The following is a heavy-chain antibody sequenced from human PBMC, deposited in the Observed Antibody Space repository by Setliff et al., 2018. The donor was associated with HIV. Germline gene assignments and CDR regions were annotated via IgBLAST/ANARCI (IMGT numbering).Heavy chain of an antibody. CDR3: ARHRFAVEMATITVDYYYYYMDV. V-gene: IGHV4-34*01. J-gene: IGHJ6*03. D-gene: IGHD5-12*01. CDR1: GGSFSDYY. Sequence: SETLSLTCGIYGGSFSDYYWSWIRQPPGKGLEWIGEIDHRGRPKYNPSLNSRVTMSVDTSKNQFSLKLSSVTAADTAVYYCARHRFAVEMATITVDYYYYYMDVWGKGTTVTVSS. CDR2: IDHRGRP.